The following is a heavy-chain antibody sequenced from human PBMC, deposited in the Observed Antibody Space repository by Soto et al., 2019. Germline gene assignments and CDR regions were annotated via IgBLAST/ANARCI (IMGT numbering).Heavy chain of an antibody. CDR2: ISSSSSYI. D-gene: IGHD5-12*01. J-gene: IGHJ5*02. V-gene: IGHV3-21*01. CDR3: ARVRYSGYVLDP. Sequence: LRLSCAASGFTFSTYSMNWVRQAPGKGLEWVSSISSSSSYIYYADSVKGRFTISRDNAKNSLFLQMNSLRAEDTAVYYCARVRYSGYVLDPWGQGTLVTVSS. CDR1: GFTFSTYS.